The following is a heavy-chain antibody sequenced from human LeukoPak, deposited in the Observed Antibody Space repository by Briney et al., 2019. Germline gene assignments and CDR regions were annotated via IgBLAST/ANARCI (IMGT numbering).Heavy chain of an antibody. CDR3: TGDSCYGSGWYDSGGMDV. V-gene: IGHV3-48*04. J-gene: IGHJ6*02. CDR1: ALTFSSYS. D-gene: IGHD6-19*01. Sequence: GASLRLSCAASALTFSSYSINWVHQAARKGLEWVSYISSSGSTIYYADSVKGRYTISRDNARNSLYLQMKTLRAQATPAYYCTGDSCYGSGWYDSGGMDVWGQGTTVTV. CDR2: ISSSGSTI.